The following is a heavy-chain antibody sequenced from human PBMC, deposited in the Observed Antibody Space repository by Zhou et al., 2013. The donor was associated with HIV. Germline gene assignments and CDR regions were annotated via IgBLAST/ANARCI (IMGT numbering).Heavy chain of an antibody. CDR2: IYTSGST. J-gene: IGHJ4*02. CDR3: ARDDGGAIDY. CDR1: GGSINSYY. Sequence: QVQLQESGPGLVKPSETLSLTCTGSGGSINSYYWSWIRQPPGKGLEWIGYIYTSGSTNYNPSLKSRVTISIDTSKNQFSLKLSSVTAADTAVYYCARDDGGAIDYWGQGTLVIVSS. V-gene: IGHV4-4*09. D-gene: IGHD3-16*01.